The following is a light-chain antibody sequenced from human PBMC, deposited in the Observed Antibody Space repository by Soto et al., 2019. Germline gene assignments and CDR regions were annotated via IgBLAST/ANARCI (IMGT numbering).Light chain of an antibody. Sequence: EIVLTQSPATLSLSPGERATLSCRASQSVSSYLAWYQQKPGQAPRLLIYDASNRATGIPSRFSGRGSGTDFSLTISSLEPEDFAVYYCQQHSNQEWTFGQGTYVEIK. V-gene: IGKV3-11*01. CDR1: QSVSSY. CDR2: DAS. J-gene: IGKJ1*01. CDR3: QQHSNQEWT.